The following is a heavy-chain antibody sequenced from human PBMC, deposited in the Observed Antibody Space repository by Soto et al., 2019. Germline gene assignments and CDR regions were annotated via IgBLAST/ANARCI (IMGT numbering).Heavy chain of an antibody. Sequence: EGHLLESGGGLVQPGGSLRLSCAASGFPFISYAMNWVRQAPGKGLEWVSAISGSGGSSYYADSVKGRFTISRDNSKNTVYLQMTSLRAEDTAVYYCAKDPYSGSDDTYDYYGMDVWGQGTTVTVSS. J-gene: IGHJ6*02. CDR3: AKDPYSGSDDTYDYYGMDV. V-gene: IGHV3-23*01. CDR2: ISGSGGSS. CDR1: GFPFISYA. D-gene: IGHD1-26*01.